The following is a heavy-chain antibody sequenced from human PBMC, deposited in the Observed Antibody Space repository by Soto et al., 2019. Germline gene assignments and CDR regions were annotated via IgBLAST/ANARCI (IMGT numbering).Heavy chain of an antibody. J-gene: IGHJ4*02. CDR1: GFTFSRYA. D-gene: IGHD2-15*01. CDR3: ARGGYCSGGSCYGNLYFDY. Sequence: QVQLVESGGGVVQAGRSLRLSCAASGFTFSRYAMHWVRQAPGKGLEWVAAISYDGNFKDYADSVKGRFTISRDNSKNTLFLQMNSLRAEDTAVYHCARGGYCSGGSCYGNLYFDYWGQGTLLTVSS. V-gene: IGHV3-30-3*01. CDR2: ISYDGNFK.